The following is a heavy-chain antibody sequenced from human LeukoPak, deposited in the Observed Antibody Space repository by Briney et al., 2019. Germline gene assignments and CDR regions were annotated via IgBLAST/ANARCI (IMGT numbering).Heavy chain of an antibody. CDR3: SRDRGYYDSGNFPTDF. CDR2: INPNSGGT. J-gene: IGHJ4*02. D-gene: IGHD3-10*01. Sequence: GASVKVSCKASGYTFTGYFIHWVRQAPGQGLELMGWINPNSGGTNYAQEFQGRVTMTRDTSINTTYMELSRLTSDDTAVYYCSRDRGYYDSGNFPTDFWGQGTLVTVSS. CDR1: GYTFTGYF. V-gene: IGHV1-2*02.